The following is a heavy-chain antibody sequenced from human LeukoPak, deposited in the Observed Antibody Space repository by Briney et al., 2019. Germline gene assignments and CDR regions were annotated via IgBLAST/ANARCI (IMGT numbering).Heavy chain of an antibody. V-gene: IGHV3-7*01. CDR3: VTGFFYFYYMDV. CDR1: GFTFSSYW. J-gene: IGHJ6*03. CDR2: IKQDGSEK. Sequence: PGGSLRLSCTASGFTFSSYWMSWVRQAPGKGLEWVANIKQDGSEKYYVDSVKGRFTISRDNAKNSLYLQMNSLRAEDTAVYYCVTGFFYFYYMDVWGKGTTVTISS. D-gene: IGHD1-1*01.